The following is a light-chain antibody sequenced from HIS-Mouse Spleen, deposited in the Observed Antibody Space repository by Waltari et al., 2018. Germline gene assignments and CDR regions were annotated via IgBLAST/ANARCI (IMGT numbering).Light chain of an antibody. CDR1: NIGTKS. Sequence: SYLLTQPPSVSVAPGKTARSTCGGNNIGTKSVHWYQPKPGRAPMLVVYDDSDRPSGIPERFSGSNSGNTATLTISRVEAGDEADYYCQVWDSSSDHVVFGGGTKLTVL. CDR3: QVWDSSSDHVV. J-gene: IGLJ2*01. V-gene: IGLV3-21*03. CDR2: DDS.